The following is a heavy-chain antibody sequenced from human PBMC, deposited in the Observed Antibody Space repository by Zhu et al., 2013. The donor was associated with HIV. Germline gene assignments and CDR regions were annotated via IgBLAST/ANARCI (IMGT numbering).Heavy chain of an antibody. CDR2: ISPNRGGT. Sequence: QVQLVQSGAEMKEPGASVRVSCKTSGYIFTGYYIHWIRQAPGQGLEWMGWISPNRGGTSYAQKFEDRVTMSRDTSITTAFMELSRLRSDDTAIYYCAREGDGIHRDFDSRGDAFDFWGQGTMLTVSS. D-gene: IGHD3-22*01. CDR3: AREGDGIHRDFDSRGDAFDF. V-gene: IGHV1-2*02. CDR1: GYIFTGYY. J-gene: IGHJ3*01.